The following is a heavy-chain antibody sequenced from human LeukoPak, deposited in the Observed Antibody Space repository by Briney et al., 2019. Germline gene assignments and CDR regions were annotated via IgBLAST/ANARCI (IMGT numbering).Heavy chain of an antibody. CDR1: GYTFTGYY. Sequence: ASVKVSCKASGYTFTGYYMHWVRQAPGQGLEWMGWINPNSGGTNYAQKFQGRVTMTRDTSISTAYMELSRLRSDDTAVYYCARGSQTYYYGSGSYYDYYYYYMDVWGKGTTVTVSS. V-gene: IGHV1-2*02. D-gene: IGHD3-10*01. CDR2: INPNSGGT. J-gene: IGHJ6*03. CDR3: ARGSQTYYYGSGSYYDYYYYYMDV.